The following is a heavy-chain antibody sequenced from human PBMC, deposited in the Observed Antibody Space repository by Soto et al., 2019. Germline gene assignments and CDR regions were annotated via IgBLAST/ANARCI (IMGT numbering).Heavy chain of an antibody. J-gene: IGHJ3*02. D-gene: IGHD3-10*01. CDR1: GGTFSSYA. CDR2: IIPSFGTA. CDR3: AREARPHAELGEDAFDI. Sequence: QVQLVQSGAEVKKPGSSVKVSCKASGGTFSSYAISWVRQAPGQGLEWMGGIIPSFGTANYAQKFQGRVTITADESTSTAYMELSSLRSEDTAVYYCAREARPHAELGEDAFDIWGQGTMVTVSS. V-gene: IGHV1-69*01.